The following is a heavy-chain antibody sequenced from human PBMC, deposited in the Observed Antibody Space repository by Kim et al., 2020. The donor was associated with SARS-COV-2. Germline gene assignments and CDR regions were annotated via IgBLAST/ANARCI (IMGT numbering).Heavy chain of an antibody. CDR1: GGSISSGGYY. J-gene: IGHJ4*02. CDR2: IYYSGST. D-gene: IGHD3-3*01. V-gene: IGHV4-31*03. CDR3: ARDPLRGALGY. Sequence: SETLSLTCTVSGGSISSGGYYWSWIRQHPGKGLEWIGYIYYSGSTYYNPYLKSRVTISVDTSKNQFSLKLSSVTAADTAVYYCARDPLRGALGYWGQGTLVTVSS.